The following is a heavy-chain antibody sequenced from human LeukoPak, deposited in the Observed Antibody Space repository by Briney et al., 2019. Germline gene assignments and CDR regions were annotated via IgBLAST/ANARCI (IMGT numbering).Heavy chain of an antibody. D-gene: IGHD2-15*01. J-gene: IGHJ5*02. CDR1: GFTFSDYY. Sequence: GGSLRLSCAASGFTFSDYYMSWIRQAPGKGLEWVSYISSSGSTIYYADSVKGRFTISRDNAKNSLYLQMDSLRAEDTAVYYCARDLSRCSGGSCYDHWFDPWGQGTLVTVSS. CDR3: ARDLSRCSGGSCYDHWFDP. V-gene: IGHV3-11*01. CDR2: ISSSGSTI.